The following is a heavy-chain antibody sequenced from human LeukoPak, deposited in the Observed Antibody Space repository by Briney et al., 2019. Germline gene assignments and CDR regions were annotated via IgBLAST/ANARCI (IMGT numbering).Heavy chain of an antibody. CDR2: ISSSGSTI. CDR3: ARDRYRSAAMGSYYYYYGMDV. V-gene: IGHV3-11*04. D-gene: IGHD2-2*01. CDR1: GFTFSDYY. J-gene: IGHJ6*02. Sequence: GGSLRLSCAASGFTFSDYYMSWIRQAPGKGLEWVSYISSSGSTIYYADSVKGRFTISRDNAKNSLYLQMNSLRAEDTAVYYCARDRYRSAAMGSYYYYYGMDVWGQGTTVTVSS.